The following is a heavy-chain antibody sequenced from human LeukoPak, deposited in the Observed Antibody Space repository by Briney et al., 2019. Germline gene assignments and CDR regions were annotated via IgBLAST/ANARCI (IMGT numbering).Heavy chain of an antibody. D-gene: IGHD3-3*01. J-gene: IGHJ4*02. CDR2: IYTSGST. CDR3: ASTRIRGVDFWSGYYDY. CDR1: GGSISSYY. Sequence: SETLSLTCTVSGGSISSYYWSWIRQPAGKGLEWIGRIYTSGSTNYNPSLKSRVTMSVDTSKNQFSLKLGSVTAADTAVHYCASTRIRGVDFWSGYYDYWGQGTLVTVSS. V-gene: IGHV4-4*07.